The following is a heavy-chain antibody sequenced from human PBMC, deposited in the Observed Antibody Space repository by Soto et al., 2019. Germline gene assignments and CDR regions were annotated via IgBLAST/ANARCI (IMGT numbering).Heavy chain of an antibody. CDR3: ARDRGYGDYSVEP. J-gene: IGHJ5*02. CDR1: GYTFTGYY. CDR2: INPNSGGT. V-gene: IGHV1-2*04. Sequence: ASVKVSCKASGYTFTGYYMHWVRQAPGQGLEWMGWINPNSGGTNYAQKFQGWVTMTRDTSISTAYMELSRLRSDDTAVYYCARDRGYGDYSVEPWGQGTLVTVSS. D-gene: IGHD4-17*01.